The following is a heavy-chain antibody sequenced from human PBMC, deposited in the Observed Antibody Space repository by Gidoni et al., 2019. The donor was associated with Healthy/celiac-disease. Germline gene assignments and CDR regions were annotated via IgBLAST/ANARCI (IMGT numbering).Heavy chain of an antibody. J-gene: IGHJ4*02. D-gene: IGHD6-13*01. CDR2: INHSGST. Sequence: QVQLQRWGAGLLKPSETLSLTCAVYGGSFSGYYWSWIRQPPGKGLEWIGEINHSGSTNYNPSLKSRVTISVDTSKNQFSLKLSSVTAADTAVYYCARVRLEAAGTKGTKGSIDYWGQGTLVTVSS. CDR3: ARVRLEAAGTKGTKGSIDY. V-gene: IGHV4-34*01. CDR1: GGSFSGYY.